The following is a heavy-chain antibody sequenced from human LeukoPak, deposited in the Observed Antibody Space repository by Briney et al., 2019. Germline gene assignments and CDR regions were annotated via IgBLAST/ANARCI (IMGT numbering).Heavy chain of an antibody. J-gene: IGHJ4*02. V-gene: IGHV4-59*08. CDR1: GGSISSYY. Sequence: SETLSLTCTVSGGSISSYYWSWLRQPPGKGLEWIGYIYYSGSTNYNPSLKSRVTISVDTSKNQFSLKLSSVTAADTAVYYCARHFGYGGNSEFDYWGQGTLVTVSS. CDR3: ARHFGYGGNSEFDY. CDR2: IYYSGST. D-gene: IGHD4-23*01.